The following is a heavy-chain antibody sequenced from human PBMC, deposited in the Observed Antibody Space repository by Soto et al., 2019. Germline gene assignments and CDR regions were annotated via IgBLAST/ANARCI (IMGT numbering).Heavy chain of an antibody. D-gene: IGHD6-19*01. CDR3: AKDHPSQWMIFDY. CDR2: VTGDGGRT. CDR1: GFTFSKFA. J-gene: IGHJ4*02. Sequence: GGSLRLSCAASGFTFSKFALTWVRQAPGKGPQWISTVTGDGGRTYYADSVKGRFTISRDNSKNTVYLHMNNVRGDDTALYYCAKDHPSQWMIFDYWGQGTLVTVSS. V-gene: IGHV3-23*01.